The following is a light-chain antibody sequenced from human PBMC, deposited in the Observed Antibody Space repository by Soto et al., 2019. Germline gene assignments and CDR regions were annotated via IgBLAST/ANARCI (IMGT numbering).Light chain of an antibody. CDR3: QKYNATPRT. CDR2: EAY. Sequence: DIQVTQSPSSLSASVGDRVTITCRASQDISGHLAWYQQKPGKVPKLLIYEAYTLQSRVPSRFSASGSGTDFTLTISSLQPEDVATYYCQKYNATPRTCGEGPKVELQ. CDR1: QDISGH. V-gene: IGKV1-27*01. J-gene: IGKJ1*01.